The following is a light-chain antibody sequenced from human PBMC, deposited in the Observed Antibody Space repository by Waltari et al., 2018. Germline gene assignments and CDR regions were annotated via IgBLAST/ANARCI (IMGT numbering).Light chain of an antibody. CDR3: MQARQTPRT. CDR2: LGS. V-gene: IGKV2-28*01. CDR1: QSLLNSNGYNS. Sequence: DIVMTQSPVSLPVTPGEPASISCRSNQSLLNSNGYNSLDWYLQKPGQSPQLLIYLGSNRASGVPDRFSGSGSGTDFTLRISRVEAEDVGIYYCMQARQTPRTFGGGTKVEIK. J-gene: IGKJ4*01.